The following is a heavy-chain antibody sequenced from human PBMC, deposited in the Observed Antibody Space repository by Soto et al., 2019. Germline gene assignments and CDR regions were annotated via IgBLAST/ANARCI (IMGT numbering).Heavy chain of an antibody. V-gene: IGHV3-23*01. CDR3: AKDPATIFGVVISPYFDY. CDR2: ISGSGGST. Sequence: GGSLRLSCAASGFTFSSYAMSWVRQAPGKGLEWVSAISGSGGSTYYADSVKGRFTISRDNSKNTLYLQMNSLRAEDTAVYYCAKDPATIFGVVISPYFDYWGQGTLVTVSS. CDR1: GFTFSSYA. D-gene: IGHD3-3*01. J-gene: IGHJ4*02.